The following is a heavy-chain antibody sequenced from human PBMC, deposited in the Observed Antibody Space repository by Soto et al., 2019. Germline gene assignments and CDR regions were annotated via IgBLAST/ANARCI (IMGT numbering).Heavy chain of an antibody. Sequence: GGSLRLSCAASGFTFSSYAMHWVRQAPGKGLEWVAVISYDGSNKYYADSVKGRFTISRDNSKNTLYLQMNSLRAEDTAVYYCARVGITIFGVVQTEFDSWGQGTLVTVSS. J-gene: IGHJ4*02. D-gene: IGHD3-3*01. CDR1: GFTFSSYA. CDR2: ISYDGSNK. CDR3: ARVGITIFGVVQTEFDS. V-gene: IGHV3-30-3*01.